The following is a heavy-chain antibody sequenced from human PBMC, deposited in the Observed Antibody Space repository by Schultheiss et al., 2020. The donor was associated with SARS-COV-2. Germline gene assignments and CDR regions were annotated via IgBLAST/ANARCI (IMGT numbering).Heavy chain of an antibody. CDR2: IRSKANSYAT. Sequence: GGSLRLSCAASGFTFSGSAMHWVRQASGKGLEWVGRIRSKANSYATAYAASVKGRFTISRDNSKNTLYLQMNSLRAEDTAVYYCAKATYYYGSGDYYGMDVWGQGTTVTVSS. J-gene: IGHJ6*02. CDR1: GFTFSGSA. D-gene: IGHD3-10*01. V-gene: IGHV3-73*01. CDR3: AKATYYYGSGDYYGMDV.